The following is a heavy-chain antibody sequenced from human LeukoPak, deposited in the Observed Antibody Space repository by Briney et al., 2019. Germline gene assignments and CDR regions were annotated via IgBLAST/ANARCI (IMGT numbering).Heavy chain of an antibody. CDR2: IRESGDST. J-gene: IGHJ2*01. V-gene: IGHV3-23*01. CDR1: GIGFSSYA. CDR3: ALHRGYHNGDVVGYFDL. D-gene: IGHD6-13*01. Sequence: GALRLSCEVSGIGFSSYAMSWVRQAPGKGPEWVSVIRESGDSTAYAASVTGRFTISRDNSKKTLYLQMNSLRAEDTAVYYCALHRGYHNGDVVGYFDLWGRGSLVIVSS.